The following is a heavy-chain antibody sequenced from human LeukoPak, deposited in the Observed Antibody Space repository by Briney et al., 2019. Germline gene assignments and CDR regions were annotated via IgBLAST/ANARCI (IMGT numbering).Heavy chain of an antibody. CDR3: ASSSGSGQGGGYY. CDR2: ISYDGSNK. CDR1: GFTFSSYA. D-gene: IGHD3-10*01. Sequence: GGSLRLSCAASGFTFSSYAMHWVRQAPGKGLEWVAVISYDGSNKYYADSVKGRFTISRDNSKNTLYLQMNSLRAEDTAVYYCASSSGSGQGGGYYWGQGTLVTVSS. J-gene: IGHJ4*02. V-gene: IGHV3-30-3*01.